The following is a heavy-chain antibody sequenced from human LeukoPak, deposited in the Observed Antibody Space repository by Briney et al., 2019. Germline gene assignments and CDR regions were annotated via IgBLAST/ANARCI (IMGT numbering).Heavy chain of an antibody. D-gene: IGHD6-13*01. J-gene: IGHJ5*02. Sequence: GASVKVSCKASGYTFTTYALTWVRHAPGQRLEWMGWINVGNGNTKSSQKFQGRVTITRDMSASTAYMELSSLRSEDTAVYYCARGLGYGVFDPWGQGTLVTVSS. CDR1: GYTFTTYA. CDR3: ARGLGYGVFDP. CDR2: INVGNGNT. V-gene: IGHV1-3*01.